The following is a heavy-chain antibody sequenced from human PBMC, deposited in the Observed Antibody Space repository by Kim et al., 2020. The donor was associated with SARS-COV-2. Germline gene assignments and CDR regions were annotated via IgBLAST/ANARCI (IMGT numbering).Heavy chain of an antibody. D-gene: IGHD1-26*01. CDR3: AKSGVGTKYYYYGMDV. V-gene: IGHV3-23*01. J-gene: IGHJ6*02. Sequence: GQFTISRDNSKTTLYLQMNGMRAEDTAVYYCAKSGVGTKYYYYGMDVWGQGTTVTVSS.